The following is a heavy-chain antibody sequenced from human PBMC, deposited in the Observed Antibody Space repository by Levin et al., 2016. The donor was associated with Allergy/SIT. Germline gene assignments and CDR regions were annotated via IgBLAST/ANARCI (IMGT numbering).Heavy chain of an antibody. CDR3: AKRGDIVTMIVVVTDDAFDI. J-gene: IGHJ3*02. D-gene: IGHD3-22*01. V-gene: IGHV3-23*01. CDR2: ISGSGGST. Sequence: WIRQPPGKGLEWVSAISGSGGSTYYADSVKGRFTISRDNSKNTLYLQMNSLRAEDTAVYYCAKRGDIVTMIVVVTDDAFDIWGQGTMVTVSS.